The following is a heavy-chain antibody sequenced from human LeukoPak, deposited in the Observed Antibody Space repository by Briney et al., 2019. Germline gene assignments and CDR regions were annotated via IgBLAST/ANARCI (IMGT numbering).Heavy chain of an antibody. J-gene: IGHJ4*02. Sequence: GGSLRLSCAASGFTFSSYWMHWVRQALGKGLVWVSRINSDGSSTSYADSVKGRFTISRDNAKNSLYLQMNSLRAEDTAVYYCARGRGYCSGGSCYRPFDYWGQGTLVTVSS. CDR3: ARGRGYCSGGSCYRPFDY. CDR1: GFTFSSYW. CDR2: INSDGSST. V-gene: IGHV3-74*01. D-gene: IGHD2-15*01.